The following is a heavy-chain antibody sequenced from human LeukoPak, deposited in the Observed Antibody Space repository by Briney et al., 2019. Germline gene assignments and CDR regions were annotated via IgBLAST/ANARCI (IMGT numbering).Heavy chain of an antibody. CDR1: GFTFSDYG. CDR3: AKAHSSSPYVVDV. J-gene: IGHJ6*02. CDR2: IWYDGSNK. V-gene: IGHV3-30*02. Sequence: GGSLRLSCAASGFTFSDYGIHWVRQAPGKGLEWVAVIWYDGSNKYYADSVKGRFTISRDNSKNTLYLQMNSLRAEDTAVYYCAKAHSSSPYVVDVWGQGTTVTVSS. D-gene: IGHD6-13*01.